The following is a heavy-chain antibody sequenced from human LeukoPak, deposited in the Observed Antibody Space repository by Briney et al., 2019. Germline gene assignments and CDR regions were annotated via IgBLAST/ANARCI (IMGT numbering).Heavy chain of an antibody. D-gene: IGHD3-10*01. CDR3: ARSGETDLGYFDI. V-gene: IGHV4-34*12. J-gene: IGHJ2*01. CDR1: GGSFGAFY. CDR2: IMYRGNT. Sequence: SETLSLTCAVDGGSFGAFYWAWIRQSPGKGPEWIGEIMYRGNTSHNPSLRSRVSMSVDTSKNELSLRLTSVTAADTGIYYCARSGETDLGYFDIWGRGSLVTVSS.